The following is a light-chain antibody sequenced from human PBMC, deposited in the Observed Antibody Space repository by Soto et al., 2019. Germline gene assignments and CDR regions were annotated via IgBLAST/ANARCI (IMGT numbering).Light chain of an antibody. V-gene: IGLV2-14*01. CDR2: EVS. CDR3: SSDTTSSSVV. J-gene: IGLJ2*01. CDR1: SSDIGGYKF. Sequence: HSALTQPASVSGSPGQSITIYCTGSSSDIGGYKFVSWYQQHPGKAPKLMIYEVSNRPSGVSNRFSGSKSGNTASLTISGLQAEDEADYYCSSDTTSSSVVFGGGTKLTVL.